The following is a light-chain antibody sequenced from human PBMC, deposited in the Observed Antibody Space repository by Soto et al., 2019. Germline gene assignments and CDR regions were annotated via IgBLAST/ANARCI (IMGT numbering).Light chain of an antibody. V-gene: IGLV2-11*01. J-gene: IGLJ3*02. CDR3: CSYAGSYTGV. CDR2: DVS. CDR1: NSDVGNYNY. Sequence: QSALTQPRSVSGSPGQSVTISCTGTNSDVGNYNYVSWYQQHPGKAPKLMIHDVSKRPSGVPDRFSGSKSDNTASLTISGLQAEDEADYYCCSYAGSYTGVFGGGTKVTVL.